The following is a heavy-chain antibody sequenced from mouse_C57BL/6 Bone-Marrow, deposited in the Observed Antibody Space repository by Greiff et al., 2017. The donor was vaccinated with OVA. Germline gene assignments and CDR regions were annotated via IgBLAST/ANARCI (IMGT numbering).Heavy chain of an antibody. D-gene: IGHD2-3*01. J-gene: IGHJ2*01. V-gene: IGHV1-22*01. CDR1: GYTFTDYN. CDR3: ARWLLQYFDY. Sequence: VQLKESGPELVKPGASVKMSCKASGYTFTDYNMHWVKQSHGKSLEWIGYINPNNGGTSYNQKFKGKATLTVNKSSSTAYMELRSLTSEDSAVYYCARWLLQYFDYWGQGTTLTVSS. CDR2: INPNNGGT.